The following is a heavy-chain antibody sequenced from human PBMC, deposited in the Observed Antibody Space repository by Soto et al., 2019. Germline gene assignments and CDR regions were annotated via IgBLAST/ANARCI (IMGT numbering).Heavy chain of an antibody. CDR3: ARDRKYNWNYGSFYYYYGMDV. CDR1: GYTFTSYA. CDR2: INAGNGNT. D-gene: IGHD1-7*01. J-gene: IGHJ6*02. Sequence: GASVKVSCKASGYTFTSYAMHWVRQAPGQRLEWMGWINAGNGNTKYSQKFQGRVTITRDTSASTAYMELSSLRSEDAAVYYCARDRKYNWNYGSFYYYYGMDVWGQGTTVTVSS. V-gene: IGHV1-3*01.